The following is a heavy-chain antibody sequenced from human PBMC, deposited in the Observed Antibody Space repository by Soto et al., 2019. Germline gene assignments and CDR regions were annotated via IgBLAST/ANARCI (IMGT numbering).Heavy chain of an antibody. V-gene: IGHV3-23*01. Sequence: MSHYRKAPGEGLEWVSTVTDTGGDAKYADSVRGRFTISRDNSKNTLYLQMNSLRAEDTAIYYCVNGPTIFRVVITSSFYSALDLRSHGTTLPVSS. CDR2: VTDTGGDA. J-gene: IGHJ6*02. CDR3: VNGPTIFRVVITSSFYSALDL. D-gene: IGHD3-3*01.